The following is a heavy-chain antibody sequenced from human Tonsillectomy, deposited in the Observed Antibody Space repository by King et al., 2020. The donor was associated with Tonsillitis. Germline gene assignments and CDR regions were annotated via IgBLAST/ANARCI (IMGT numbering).Heavy chain of an antibody. Sequence: VQLVESGGGLVQPGGSLRLSCAASGFTFSSYAMSWVRQAPGKGLEWVSAISGSGGSTYYADSVKGRFTISRDNSKNTLYRQMNSLRAQDTVVYYCAKDQWELLDAFDIWGQGTMVTVSS. CDR1: GFTFSSYA. CDR3: AKDQWELLDAFDI. J-gene: IGHJ3*02. CDR2: ISGSGGST. D-gene: IGHD1-26*01. V-gene: IGHV3-23*04.